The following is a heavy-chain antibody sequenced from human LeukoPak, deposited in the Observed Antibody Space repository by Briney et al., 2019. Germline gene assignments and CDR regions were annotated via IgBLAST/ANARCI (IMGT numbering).Heavy chain of an antibody. CDR1: GYSFTSYW. V-gene: IGHV5-51*01. Sequence: GESLKISCKGSGYSFTSYWIGWVRQMPGKGLEWMGIIYPGDSDTRYSPSFQGQVTISADKSVSTAYLQWSSLKASDTAMYYCARPYCSGGSCYDDASDIWGQGTMVTVSS. D-gene: IGHD2-15*01. CDR2: IYPGDSDT. CDR3: ARPYCSGGSCYDDASDI. J-gene: IGHJ3*02.